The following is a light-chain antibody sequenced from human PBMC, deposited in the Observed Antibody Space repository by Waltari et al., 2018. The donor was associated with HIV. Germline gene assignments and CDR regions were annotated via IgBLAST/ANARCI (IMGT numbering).Light chain of an antibody. CDR3: QSHDSSLSGYV. J-gene: IGLJ1*01. CDR2: GNS. V-gene: IGLV1-40*01. Sequence: QSVLTQPPSVSGAPGQRVTISCTGSSSNIGAGYHVHWYQQLPGTAPKLLIYGNSNLPSGVPDRFSGSKSGTSASLAITGLQAEDEADYYCQSHDSSLSGYVFGTGTKVTVL. CDR1: SSNIGAGYH.